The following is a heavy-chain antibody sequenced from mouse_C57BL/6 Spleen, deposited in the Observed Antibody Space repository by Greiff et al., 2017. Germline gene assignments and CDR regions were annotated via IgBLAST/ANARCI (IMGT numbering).Heavy chain of an antibody. Sequence: QVQLQQSGAELVRPGASVTLSCKASGYTFTDYEMHWVKQTPVHGLEWIGAIDPETGGTAYNQKFKGKAILTADKSSSTAYMELRSLTSEDSAVYYCTRRGVTTGSRDYWGQGTTLSVSS. CDR1: GYTFTDYE. CDR3: TRRGVTTGSRDY. CDR2: IDPETGGT. D-gene: IGHD2-2*01. J-gene: IGHJ2*01. V-gene: IGHV1-15*01.